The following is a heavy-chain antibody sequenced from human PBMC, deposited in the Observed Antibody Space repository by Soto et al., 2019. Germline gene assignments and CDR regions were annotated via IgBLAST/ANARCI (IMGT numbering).Heavy chain of an antibody. CDR1: GGTFSSYT. V-gene: IGHV1-69*02. J-gene: IGHJ4*02. Sequence: QVQLVQSGAEVKKPGSSVKVSCKASGGTFSSYTISWVRQAPGQGLEWMGRIIPILGIANYAQKFQGRVTITADKSTSTAYMELSSLRSEDTAVYYCAFVYGDGYNHDYWGQGTLVTVSS. CDR3: AFVYGDGYNHDY. CDR2: IIPILGIA. D-gene: IGHD5-12*01.